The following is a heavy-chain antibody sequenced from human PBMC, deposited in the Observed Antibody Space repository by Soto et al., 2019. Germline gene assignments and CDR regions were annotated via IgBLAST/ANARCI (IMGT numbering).Heavy chain of an antibody. CDR2: IFYSVST. CDR3: ARSPASYFFDY. Sequence: SETLSLTCTVSGGSISSYYWSWIRQPPGKGLEWFGYIFYSVSTNYNPSLKSRVTFSLDTSKNQFSLKLSSVTAADTAVYYCARSPASYFFDYWGQGTLVTVSS. V-gene: IGHV4-59*08. D-gene: IGHD2-2*01. CDR1: GGSISSYY. J-gene: IGHJ4*02.